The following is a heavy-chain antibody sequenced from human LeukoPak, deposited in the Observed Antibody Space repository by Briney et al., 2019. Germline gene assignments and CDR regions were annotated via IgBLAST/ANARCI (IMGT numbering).Heavy chain of an antibody. D-gene: IGHD6-19*01. CDR1: GFTFTSDA. CDR3: AKCSTSAYTTGWCNWIDP. J-gene: IGHJ5*02. Sequence: GGSLRLSCVASGFTFTSDAMNWVRQAPGKGLEWVSSTVSRGTTQYADSVKGRFTVSGDTSKNTLYLQMNSLRADDTAVYYCAKCSTSAYTTGWCNWIDPWGQGTLVTVSS. V-gene: IGHV3-23*01. CDR2: TVSRGTT.